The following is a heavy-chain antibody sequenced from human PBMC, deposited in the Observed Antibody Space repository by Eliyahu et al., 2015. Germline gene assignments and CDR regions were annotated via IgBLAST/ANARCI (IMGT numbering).Heavy chain of an antibody. CDR3: ARQGYYDSSGPFDY. V-gene: IGHV4-59*01. CDR2: NYYRGST. CDR1: GRSXSSYY. Sequence: QVQLXESGPGLVKPSETLSLXCTXXGRSXSSYYWSWIRPPXGKXLEWIGYNYYRGSTHYNPSLKSRVTISVDTSKNQFSLKLSSVTAADTAVYYCARQGYYDSSGPFDYWGQGTLVTVSS. D-gene: IGHD3-22*01. J-gene: IGHJ4*02.